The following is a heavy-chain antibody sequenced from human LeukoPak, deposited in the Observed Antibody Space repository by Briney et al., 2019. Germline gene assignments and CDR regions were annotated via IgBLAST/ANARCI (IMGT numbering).Heavy chain of an antibody. CDR3: ARVSNGDYYYYYMDV. D-gene: IGHD7-27*01. CDR2: ISYDGSNK. J-gene: IGHJ6*03. V-gene: IGHV3-30*04. CDR1: GFTFSSNA. Sequence: GRSLRLSCAASGFTFSSNAMHWVRQAPGKGLEWVAIISYDGSNKYYADSVKGRFTISRDNAKNSLYLQMNSLRAEDTAVYYCARVSNGDYYYYYMDVWGKGTTVTISS.